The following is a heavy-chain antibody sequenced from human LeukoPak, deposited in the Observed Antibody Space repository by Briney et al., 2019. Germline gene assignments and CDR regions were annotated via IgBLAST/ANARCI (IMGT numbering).Heavy chain of an antibody. Sequence: GGSLRLSCAASGFTFSSYGMHWVRQAPGKGLEWVEVIWYDGSNKYYADSVKGRFTISRDNSKNTLYLQMNSLRAEDTAVYYCARERNDYVWGSYRYTPIGFDPWGQGTLVTVSS. CDR2: IWYDGSNK. J-gene: IGHJ5*02. CDR1: GFTFSSYG. V-gene: IGHV3-33*01. D-gene: IGHD3-16*02. CDR3: ARERNDYVWGSYRYTPIGFDP.